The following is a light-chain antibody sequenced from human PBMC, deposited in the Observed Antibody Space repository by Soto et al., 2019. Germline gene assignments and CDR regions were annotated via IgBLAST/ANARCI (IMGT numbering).Light chain of an antibody. CDR2: HAS. Sequence: EIVLMQSPGTLSLSPGERATLSCRASQSVMGSYLAWYQQKPGQAPRLLIFHASTRATGIPDRFSGSGSGTDFTLTVSRLEPEDSAVYYCHQYGSSPFTFGGGTKVDIK. CDR1: QSVMGSY. CDR3: HQYGSSPFT. V-gene: IGKV3-20*01. J-gene: IGKJ4*01.